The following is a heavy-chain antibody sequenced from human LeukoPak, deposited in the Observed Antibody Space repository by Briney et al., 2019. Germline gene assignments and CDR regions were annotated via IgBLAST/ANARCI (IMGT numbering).Heavy chain of an antibody. V-gene: IGHV4-4*02. D-gene: IGHD1-26*01. CDR2: IYHSGST. Sequence: PSGTLSLTCAVSGGSISSSNWWSWVRQPPGKGLEWIGEIYHSGSTNYNPSLKSRVTISVDKSKNRFSLKLSSVTAADTAMYYCARVLYTGSYSLDYWGQGTLVTVSS. J-gene: IGHJ4*02. CDR3: ARVLYTGSYSLDY. CDR1: GGSISSSNW.